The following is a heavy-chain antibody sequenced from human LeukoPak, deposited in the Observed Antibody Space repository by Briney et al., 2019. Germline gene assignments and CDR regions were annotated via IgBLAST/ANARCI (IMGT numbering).Heavy chain of an antibody. D-gene: IGHD6-13*01. CDR3: AKDRGAAAGTNLDH. CDR1: GFTFSYYG. CDR2: IRYDGSDK. J-gene: IGHJ4*02. V-gene: IGHV3-30*02. Sequence: GGSLRLSCEASGFTFSYYGMHWVRQAPGKGLEWVAFIRYDGSDKYYGDSVQGRFTISRDNSMNTLFLQMNSLRAEDTSVYYCAKDRGAAAGTNLDHWGQGTLVTVSS.